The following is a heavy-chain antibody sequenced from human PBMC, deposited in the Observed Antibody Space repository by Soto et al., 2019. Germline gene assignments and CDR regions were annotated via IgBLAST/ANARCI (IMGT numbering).Heavy chain of an antibody. CDR3: ERDMSHAWFRGVFSP. V-gene: IGHV4-59*01. Sequence: QVQLQESGPGLVKPSETLSLICTVSGDSISGYYWSWIRQPPGKGLEWIGYIYYSGSTNYNPSLESRVTISVDTSKTQFSLNLNSVTAADTAVYYCERDMSHAWFRGVFSPWGQGTLVTVSS. CDR1: GDSISGYY. D-gene: IGHD3-10*01. J-gene: IGHJ5*02. CDR2: IYYSGST.